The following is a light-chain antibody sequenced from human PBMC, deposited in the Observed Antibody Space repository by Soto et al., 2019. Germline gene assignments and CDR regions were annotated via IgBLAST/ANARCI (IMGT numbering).Light chain of an antibody. V-gene: IGKV3-20*01. Sequence: EIVLTQSPGTLSLSPGERATLSCRASQSVSSSYLAWYQQKPGQAPRLLIYGASSRATGIQDRFSGSGSGTDFTLTISRLEPEDFAVYYCRQCGSSPLTVGGGTKVDIK. CDR2: GAS. J-gene: IGKJ4*01. CDR1: QSVSSSY. CDR3: RQCGSSPLT.